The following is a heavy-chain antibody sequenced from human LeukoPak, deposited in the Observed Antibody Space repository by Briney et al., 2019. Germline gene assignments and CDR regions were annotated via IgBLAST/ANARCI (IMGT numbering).Heavy chain of an antibody. V-gene: IGHV3-23*01. CDR3: ARDAFLSRGFDY. CDR1: GFTFSSYA. Sequence: PGGSLRLSCAASGFTFSSYAMSWVRQAPGKGLEWVSGISGSDGSTNYADSVKGRFTISRENSKNTLYLQMNSLRAEDTALYYCARDAFLSRGFDYWGQGTLVTVSS. D-gene: IGHD3-3*01. CDR2: ISGSDGST. J-gene: IGHJ4*02.